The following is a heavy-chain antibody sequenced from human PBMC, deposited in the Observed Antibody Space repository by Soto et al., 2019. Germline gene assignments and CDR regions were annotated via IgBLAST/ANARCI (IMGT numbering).Heavy chain of an antibody. Sequence: QVQLVQSGAEVKEPGSSVKVSCQASGGTFGSYTISWVRQAPGQGLEWMGRITPIYNMANYAQKFQGRVTITADKFTSTAFMELSSLRSEDTAHYYCARDLPMDMPTRQYYYYGMDVWGQGTTVTVSS. D-gene: IGHD2-8*01. CDR1: GGTFGSYT. CDR3: ARDLPMDMPTRQYYYYGMDV. J-gene: IGHJ6*02. CDR2: ITPIYNMA. V-gene: IGHV1-69*08.